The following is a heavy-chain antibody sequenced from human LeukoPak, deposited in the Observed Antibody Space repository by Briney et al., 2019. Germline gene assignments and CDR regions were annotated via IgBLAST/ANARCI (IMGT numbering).Heavy chain of an antibody. J-gene: IGHJ4*02. Sequence: PSETLSLTCTVSGDSISSGSYYWSWIRQPAGKGLEWIGRIYTSGSTNYNPSLKSRVTISVDTSKNQFSLKLSSVTAADTAVYYCARASGYCSSTSCYSFDYWGQGTLVTVSS. CDR1: GDSISSGSYY. V-gene: IGHV4-61*02. CDR2: IYTSGST. CDR3: ARASGYCSSTSCYSFDY. D-gene: IGHD2-2*01.